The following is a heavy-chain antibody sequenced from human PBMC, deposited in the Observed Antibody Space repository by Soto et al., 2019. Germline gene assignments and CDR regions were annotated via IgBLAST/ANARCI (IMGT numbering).Heavy chain of an antibody. D-gene: IGHD3-3*01. CDR1: GGSFSGYY. CDR2: INHSGST. V-gene: IGHV4-34*01. CDR3: ARGPPIFGVVTWFDP. Sequence: SETLSLTCAVYGGSFSGYYWSWLRQPPGKGLEWIGEINHSGSTNYNPSLKSRVTISVDTSKNQFSLKLSSVTAADTAVYYCARGPPIFGVVTWFDPWGQGTLVTVYS. J-gene: IGHJ5*02.